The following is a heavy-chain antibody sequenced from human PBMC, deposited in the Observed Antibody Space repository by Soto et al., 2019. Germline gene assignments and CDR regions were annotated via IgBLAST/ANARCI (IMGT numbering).Heavy chain of an antibody. V-gene: IGHV4-30-4*01. CDR3: ARDQGYYYDSSGPAGDAFDI. CDR1: GGSINSGDYY. D-gene: IGHD3-22*01. CDR2: IYYSGST. J-gene: IGHJ3*02. Sequence: SETLSLTCTVSGGSINSGDYYWSWIRQPPGKGLEWIGYIYYSGSTYYNPSLKSRVTISVDTSKNQFSLKLSSVTAADTAVYYCARDQGYYYDSSGPAGDAFDIWGQGTMVTVSS.